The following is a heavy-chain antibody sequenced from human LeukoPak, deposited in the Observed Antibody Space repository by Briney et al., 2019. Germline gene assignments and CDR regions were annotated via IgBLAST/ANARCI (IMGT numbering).Heavy chain of an antibody. CDR1: GFTSSSYA. Sequence: PGGSLRLSCAASGFTSSSYAMSWVRQAPGKGLVWVSRINSDGSRTGYADSVKGRFTISRDNAKNTLYLQMNSLRAEDTAVYYCRIAAVGSDYWGQGTLVTVSS. V-gene: IGHV3-74*01. CDR3: RIAAVGSDY. CDR2: INSDGSRT. D-gene: IGHD6-13*01. J-gene: IGHJ4*02.